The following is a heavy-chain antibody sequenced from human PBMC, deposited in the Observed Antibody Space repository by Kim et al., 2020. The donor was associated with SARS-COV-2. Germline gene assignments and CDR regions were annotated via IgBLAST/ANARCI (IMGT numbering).Heavy chain of an antibody. J-gene: IGHJ6*02. CDR1: GFTFSDYE. Sequence: GGSLRLSCVASGFTFSDYEMNWVRQSPGMGLEWVSFISGSGKTTHYADSAKGRFTISRDNAKNSLYLELNTLRAEDTAVYYCTRDLQMTRAIFPDFYGMDVWGQGTTVIVSS. CDR2: ISGSGKTT. D-gene: IGHD3-3*01. CDR3: TRDLQMTRAIFPDFYGMDV. V-gene: IGHV3-48*03.